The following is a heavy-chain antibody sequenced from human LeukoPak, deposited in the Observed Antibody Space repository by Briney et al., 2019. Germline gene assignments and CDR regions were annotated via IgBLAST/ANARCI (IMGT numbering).Heavy chain of an antibody. CDR2: ISWNSGSI. V-gene: IGHV3-9*01. Sequence: GGSLRLSCAASGFTFDDYAMHWVRQAPGKGLEWVSGISWNSGSIGYADSVKGRFTISRDNAKNSLHLQMNSLRAEDTALYYCAKDVSGHFDYWGQGTLVTVSS. J-gene: IGHJ4*02. CDR1: GFTFDDYA. D-gene: IGHD6-19*01. CDR3: AKDVSGHFDY.